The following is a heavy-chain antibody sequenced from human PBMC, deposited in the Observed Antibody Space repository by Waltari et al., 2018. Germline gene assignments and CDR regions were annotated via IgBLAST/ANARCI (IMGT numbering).Heavy chain of an antibody. CDR3: ATVRRDNACTFYGIVASDM. CDR1: GFSVSNRY. CDR2: IYSDVRT. J-gene: IGHJ3*02. Sequence: EVQLVETGGGLIQPGGSLRLSCAVSGFSVSNRYLICVRQGAGKGLKWVEIIYSDVRTYYAESVKGRVTITRDLSENLLYLEMTILRAEDTTTYFCATVRRDNACTFYGIVASDMWGQGTLVTVSS. V-gene: IGHV3-53*02. D-gene: IGHD4-17*01.